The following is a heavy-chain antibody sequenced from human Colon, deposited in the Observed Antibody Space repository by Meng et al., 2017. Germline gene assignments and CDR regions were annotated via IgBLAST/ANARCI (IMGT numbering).Heavy chain of an antibody. CDR3: ARDRKHYGERGWFDP. CDR2: IYYSGST. CDR1: GRSISSGDYD. D-gene: IGHD4-17*01. J-gene: IGHJ5*02. V-gene: IGHV4-30-4*01. Sequence: QVPVAEAGPGLVQPSQTLSPTCTSCGRSISSGDYDWSWIRQPPGKGLEWIGYIYYSGSTYSNASLKSRVTISIDRSKNQFSLKLSSVTAADTAVYYCARDRKHYGERGWFDPWGQGTLVTVSS.